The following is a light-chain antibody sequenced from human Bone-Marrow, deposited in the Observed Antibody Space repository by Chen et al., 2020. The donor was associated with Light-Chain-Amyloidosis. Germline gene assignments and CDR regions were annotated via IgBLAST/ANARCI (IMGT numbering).Light chain of an antibody. CDR2: EDI. CDR3: QSAEASGTWC. CDR1: ALPKQY. J-gene: IGLJ2*01. V-gene: IGLV3-25*03. Sequence: SFVLTQPPSVTVSPGQTATITCSGDALPKQYAYWYQQKPGQAPVLVSYEDIKRPSGIPERFYGASTGTTVTLRSSGIQAEDEADYYCQSAEASGTWCLGGGTRLTVL.